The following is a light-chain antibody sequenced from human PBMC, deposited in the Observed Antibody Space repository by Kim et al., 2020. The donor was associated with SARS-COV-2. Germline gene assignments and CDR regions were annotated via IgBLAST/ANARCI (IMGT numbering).Light chain of an antibody. V-gene: IGKV3-15*01. CDR2: GAS. CDR3: QQYNNWPLT. Sequence: VSAGERATRSCRARQSVSSTLAWYQQKPGQAPRLLIYGASTRATGIPARFSGSGSGTEFTLTISSLQSEDFAVYYCQQYNNWPLTFGGGTKVDIK. J-gene: IGKJ4*01. CDR1: QSVSST.